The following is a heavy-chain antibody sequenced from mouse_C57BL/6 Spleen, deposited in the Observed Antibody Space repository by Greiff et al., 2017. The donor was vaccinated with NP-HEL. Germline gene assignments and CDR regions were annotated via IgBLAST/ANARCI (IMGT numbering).Heavy chain of an antibody. CDR1: GFNIKDDY. CDR3: TTSGLDV. Sequence: LVESGAELVRPGASVKLSCTASGFNIKDDYMHWVKQRPEQGLEWIGWIDPENGDTEYASKFQGKATITADTSSNTAYLQLSSLTSEDTAVYYCTTSGLDVWGTGTTVTVSS. J-gene: IGHJ1*03. V-gene: IGHV14-4*01. CDR2: IDPENGDT.